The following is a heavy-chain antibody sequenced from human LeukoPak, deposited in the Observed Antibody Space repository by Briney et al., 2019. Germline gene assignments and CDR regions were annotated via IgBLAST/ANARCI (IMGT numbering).Heavy chain of an antibody. Sequence: PSETLSLTCTVSGYSISSGYYWGWIRQPPGKGLEWIGSIYHSGSTYYNPSLKSRVTISVDTSKNQFSLKLSSVTAADTAVYYCARVQDYYDSSGYHPYFDYWGQGTLVTVSS. J-gene: IGHJ4*02. D-gene: IGHD3-22*01. CDR1: GYSISSGYY. CDR3: ARVQDYYDSSGYHPYFDY. V-gene: IGHV4-38-2*02. CDR2: IYHSGST.